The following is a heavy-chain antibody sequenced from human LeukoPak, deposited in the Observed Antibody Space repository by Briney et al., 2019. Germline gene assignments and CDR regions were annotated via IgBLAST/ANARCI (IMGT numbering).Heavy chain of an antibody. CDR1: GFTFSIHS. CDR2: ISGTGGST. D-gene: IGHD5-12*01. J-gene: IGHJ4*02. Sequence: GGSLRLSCAASGFTFSIHSMSWVRQAPGKGLEWVSTISGTGGSTYYADSVKGRFTISRDNSKNTLYLQMNSLRAEDMARYFCAKEKTSAYDFDYWGQGTLVTVSS. V-gene: IGHV3-23*01. CDR3: AKEKTSAYDFDY.